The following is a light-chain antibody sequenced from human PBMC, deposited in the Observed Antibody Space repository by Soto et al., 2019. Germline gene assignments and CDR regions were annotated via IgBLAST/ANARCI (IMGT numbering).Light chain of an antibody. V-gene: IGLV2-14*01. J-gene: IGLJ2*01. CDR1: SSDVGGYNY. CDR3: SSYTSSSPVV. Sequence: QSALTQPASVSGSPGQSITISCTGTSSDVGGYNYVSWYQQHPGKAPKLMIYDVSNRPSWVSNRFSGSKSGNTASLTISGLQAEDEADYSCSSYTSSSPVVFGGGTKLTVL. CDR2: DVS.